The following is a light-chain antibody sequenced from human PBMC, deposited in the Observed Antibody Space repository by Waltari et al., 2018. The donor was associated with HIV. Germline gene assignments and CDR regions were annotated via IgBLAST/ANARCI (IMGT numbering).Light chain of an antibody. CDR3: ASYTVNSTGV. V-gene: IGLV2-14*03. J-gene: IGLJ1*01. Sequence: QSALSQPASVSASPGQSVAISCSGRASDIGRYNYCSWYQQHPDRAPTLILFDVNNRPSGISDRFSGSKSGTTASLTISTVRTDDEADYYCASYTVNSTGVFGTGTKLSVL. CDR1: ASDIGRYNY. CDR2: DVN.